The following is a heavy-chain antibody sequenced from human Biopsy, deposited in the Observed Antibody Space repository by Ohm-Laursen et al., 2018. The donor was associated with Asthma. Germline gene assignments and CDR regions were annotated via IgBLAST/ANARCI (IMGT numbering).Heavy chain of an antibody. J-gene: IGHJ3*02. D-gene: IGHD3-16*01. CDR3: VRVWGGSAFDI. CDR2: ISWNSGNI. Sequence: SLRLSCTASGFTFDDYAMNWVRQAPGKGLEWVSSISWNSGNIDYAVSVKGRFTISRDNAKRTLYLQMNSLRAEDTALYYCVRVWGGSAFDIWGQGTMVTVSS. CDR1: GFTFDDYA. V-gene: IGHV3-9*01.